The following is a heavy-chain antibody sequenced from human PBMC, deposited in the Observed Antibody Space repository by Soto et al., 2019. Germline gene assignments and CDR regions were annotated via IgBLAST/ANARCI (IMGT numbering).Heavy chain of an antibody. CDR1: GGSISIGGYY. CDR3: AREARIAARPSPAANLDKWFDP. Sequence: QVQLQESGPGLVKPSQTLSLTCTVSGGSISIGGYYWSWIRQHPGKGLEWSWYIYYSGSTYYNPSRKSRVTISVHTSKHQFYLKLSSVTAADTAVYYCAREARIAARPSPAANLDKWFDPWGQGTLVTVSS. V-gene: IGHV4-31*03. CDR2: IYYSGST. J-gene: IGHJ5*02. D-gene: IGHD6-6*01.